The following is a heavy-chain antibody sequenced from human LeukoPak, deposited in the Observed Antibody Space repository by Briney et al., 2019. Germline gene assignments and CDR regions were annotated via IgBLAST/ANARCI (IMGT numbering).Heavy chain of an antibody. CDR1: GGSICSGGYS. J-gene: IGHJ4*02. CDR3: AREYCSGGSCYFDY. CDR2: IYHSGST. Sequence: SETLSLTCAVSGGSICSGGYSWSWIRQPPGKGLEWIGYIYHSGSTYYNPSLKSRVTISVDRSKNQFSLKLSSVTAADTAVYYCAREYCSGGSCYFDYWGQGTLVTVSS. V-gene: IGHV4-30-2*01. D-gene: IGHD2-15*01.